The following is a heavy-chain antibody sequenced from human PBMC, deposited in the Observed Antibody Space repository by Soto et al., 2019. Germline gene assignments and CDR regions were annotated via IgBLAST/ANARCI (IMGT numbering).Heavy chain of an antibody. D-gene: IGHD2-15*01. CDR2: IIPIFGTT. Sequence: ASVKVSCKASGGTFSSYAISWVRQAPGQGLEWMGGIIPIFGTTNYAQKFQGRVTITADESTSTAYMELSSLRSEDTAVYYCARGLGNYCSGGSCILRLTVYYYYGMDVWGQGTTVTVSS. CDR3: ARGLGNYCSGGSCILRLTVYYYYGMDV. CDR1: GGTFSSYA. V-gene: IGHV1-69*13. J-gene: IGHJ6*02.